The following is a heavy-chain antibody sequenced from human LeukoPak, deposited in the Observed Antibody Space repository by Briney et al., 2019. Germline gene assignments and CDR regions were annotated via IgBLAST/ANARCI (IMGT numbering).Heavy chain of an antibody. Sequence: GGSLRLSCAVSGFTFSSYAMTWVRQAPGKGLEWVSAISGSGGSTYYADSVKGRFTISRDNAKNSLYLQMNSLRAEDTAVYYCARFAGEPIDYWGQGTLVTVSS. CDR3: ARFAGEPIDY. CDR1: GFTFSSYA. J-gene: IGHJ4*02. CDR2: ISGSGGST. D-gene: IGHD3-16*01. V-gene: IGHV3-23*01.